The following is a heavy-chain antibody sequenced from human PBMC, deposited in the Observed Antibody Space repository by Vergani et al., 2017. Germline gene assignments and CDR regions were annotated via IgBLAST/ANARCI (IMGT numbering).Heavy chain of an antibody. J-gene: IGHJ4*02. CDR3: ARDGYYYDSSGYYFSVEVGDY. CDR1: GGTFSSYA. V-gene: IGHV1-69*06. CDR2: IIPIFGTA. D-gene: IGHD3-22*01. Sequence: QVQLVQSGAEVKKPGSSVKVSCKASGGTFSSYAISWVRQAPGQGLEWMGGIIPIFGTANYAQKFQGRVTITADKSTSTAYMELSSLRSEDTAVYYCARDGYYYDSSGYYFSVEVGDYWGQGTLVTVSS.